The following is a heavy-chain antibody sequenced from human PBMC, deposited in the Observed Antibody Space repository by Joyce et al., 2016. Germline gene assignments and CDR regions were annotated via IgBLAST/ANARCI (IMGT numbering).Heavy chain of an antibody. J-gene: IGHJ3*02. CDR2: VSGYKGHT. V-gene: IGHV1-18*04. D-gene: IGHD3-3*01. CDR1: GYSFVSYG. CDR3: ARQEYDFWTGADPLDI. Sequence: QGHLVQSGGEVKRPGASVRVSCKASGYSFVSYGISWVRQAPGQGLEWMGWVSGYKGHTKYRVDCTGRLALTTDASSSTAYMELRSLRSDDTAVYFCARQEYDFWTGADPLDIWGQGTVVTVSS.